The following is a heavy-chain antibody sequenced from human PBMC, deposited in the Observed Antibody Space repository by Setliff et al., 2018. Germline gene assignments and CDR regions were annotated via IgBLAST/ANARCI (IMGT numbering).Heavy chain of an antibody. CDR3: VREGVDTRSSTDYRYYMDV. Sequence: ASVKVSCKASGYTFINYDINWVRQATGQGLEWMGWLNPNISATFYAPKFQGRVTMTRDESTSTAFMQLSSLGSEDTAVYYCVREGVDTRSSTDYRYYMDVWGKGTTVTVSS. CDR2: LNPNISAT. D-gene: IGHD5-18*01. CDR1: GYTFINYD. J-gene: IGHJ6*03. V-gene: IGHV1-8*01.